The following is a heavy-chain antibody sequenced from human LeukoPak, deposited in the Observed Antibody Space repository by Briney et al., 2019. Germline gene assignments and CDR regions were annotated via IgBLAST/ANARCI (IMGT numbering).Heavy chain of an antibody. CDR2: ISWNSGSI. D-gene: IGHD2-21*02. Sequence: GRSLRLSCAASGFTFDDYAMHWVRQAPGKGLEWVSGISWNSGSIGYADSVKGRFTISRDNAKNSLYLQMNSLRAEDTAVYYCARDGDPLAYCGGDCYSGAFDIWGQGTMVTVSS. CDR1: GFTFDDYA. J-gene: IGHJ3*02. V-gene: IGHV3-9*01. CDR3: ARDGDPLAYCGGDCYSGAFDI.